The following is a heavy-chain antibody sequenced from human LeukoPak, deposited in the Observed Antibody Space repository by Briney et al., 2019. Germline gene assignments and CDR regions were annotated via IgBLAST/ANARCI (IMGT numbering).Heavy chain of an antibody. CDR2: ISSSGRKI. CDR1: GFIFSDYE. J-gene: IGHJ4*02. Sequence: QPGGSLRLSCAASGFIFSDYEMNWVRQAPGKGLERVSYISSSGRKIYYADSVKGRFTISRDNAKNSLYLQMNSLRADDTAIYYCARGPRDPTEYCSRGTCSPTYEVWGQGTLVTVSS. V-gene: IGHV3-48*03. D-gene: IGHD2-15*01. CDR3: ARGPRDPTEYCSRGTCSPTYEV.